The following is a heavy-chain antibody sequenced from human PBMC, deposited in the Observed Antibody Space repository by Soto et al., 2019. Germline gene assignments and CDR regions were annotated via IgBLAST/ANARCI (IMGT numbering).Heavy chain of an antibody. D-gene: IGHD1-26*01. CDR3: AKDAVPYNGRWDWFDT. Sequence: PGGSLRLSCAASGFTFSSYAMSWVRQAPGKGLEWVSAISGSAGSTYYADSVKGRFTISRDNSKNTLYLQLKSLKAEDTAVYYCAKDAVPYNGRWDWFDTWGQGTLVTVSS. J-gene: IGHJ5*02. CDR2: ISGSAGST. CDR1: GFTFSSYA. V-gene: IGHV3-23*01.